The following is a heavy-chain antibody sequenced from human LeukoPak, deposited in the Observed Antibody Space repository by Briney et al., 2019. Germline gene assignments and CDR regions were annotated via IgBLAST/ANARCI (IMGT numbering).Heavy chain of an antibody. J-gene: IGHJ6*03. Sequence: GGSLRLSCAASGFTVSSNYMSWVRQASGKGLEWVSIIYSGGSTFYADSVKGRFTISRDNSKNTLYLQMNSLRAEDTAVYYCARVEEQLGTTLYYYYYMDVWGKGTTVTVSS. D-gene: IGHD6-13*01. CDR3: ARVEEQLGTTLYYYYYMDV. CDR1: GFTVSSNY. V-gene: IGHV3-53*01. CDR2: IYSGGST.